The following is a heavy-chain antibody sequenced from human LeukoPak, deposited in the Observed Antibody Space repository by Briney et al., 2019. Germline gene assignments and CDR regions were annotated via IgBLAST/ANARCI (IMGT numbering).Heavy chain of an antibody. CDR2: FDPEDGET. CDR3: ARAQGSYYHYYMDV. J-gene: IGHJ6*03. CDR1: GYTLTELS. D-gene: IGHD1-26*01. V-gene: IGHV1-24*01. Sequence: ASVKVSCKVSGYTLTELSMHWVRQAPGKGLEWMGGFDPEDGETIYAQKFQGRVTMTEDTSTDTAYMELSNLRSEDTAVYYCARAQGSYYHYYMDVWGKGTTVTVSS.